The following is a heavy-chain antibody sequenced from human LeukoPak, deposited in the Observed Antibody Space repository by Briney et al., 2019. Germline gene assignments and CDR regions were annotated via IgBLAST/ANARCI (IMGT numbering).Heavy chain of an antibody. CDR2: ISGFSGNP. J-gene: IGHJ4*02. D-gene: IGHD6-19*01. CDR1: GYAFTSYG. V-gene: IGHV1-18*01. CDR3: ARSSGWYDY. Sequence: ASVRVSCKASGYAFTSYGISWVRQAPGQGLEWMGWISGFSGNPAYAQTLQGRVTITTDTSTSTAFLELRSLRSDDTAVYYWARSSGWYDYWGQGTLVTVSS.